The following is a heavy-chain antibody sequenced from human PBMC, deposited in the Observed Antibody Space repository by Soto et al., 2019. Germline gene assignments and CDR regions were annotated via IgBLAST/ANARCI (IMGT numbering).Heavy chain of an antibody. CDR3: ARETPAASPDF. CDR2: ISYSGSS. CDR1: GGSNIRDGYY. J-gene: IGHJ4*02. V-gene: IGHV4-31*02. Sequence: NLPVTWTVSGGSNIRDGYYWSWIRQHPGKGLEWIAYISYSGSSYSNPSLKSRVTISADTSKNQFSLRLTSVTAADTAVYFCARETPAASPDFCCQRTPVTVSS. D-gene: IGHD2-2*01.